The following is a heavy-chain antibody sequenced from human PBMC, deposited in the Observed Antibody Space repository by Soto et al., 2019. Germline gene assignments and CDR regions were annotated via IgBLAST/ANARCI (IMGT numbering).Heavy chain of an antibody. CDR3: ARVNTTLVDHFDC. Sequence: GGSLRLSCVLSAFSVSATSSFWVRQATGKGLEWVSLMHRGGTTDNADSVKGRFTTSRDKSKNTLYLHMNGLRVEDTAVYYCARVNTTLVDHFDCWGQGTLVTVSS. CDR2: MHRGGTT. J-gene: IGHJ4*02. D-gene: IGHD5-18*01. CDR1: AFSVSATS. V-gene: IGHV3-53*01.